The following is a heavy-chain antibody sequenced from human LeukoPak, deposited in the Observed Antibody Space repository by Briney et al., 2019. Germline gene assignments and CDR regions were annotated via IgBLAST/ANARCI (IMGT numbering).Heavy chain of an antibody. J-gene: IGHJ4*02. V-gene: IGHV4-34*01. CDR3: ARKGYSYGFFNY. CDR1: GGSFSGYY. CDR2: INHSGGT. D-gene: IGHD5-18*01. Sequence: SETLSLTCAVYGGSFSGYYWSWVRQPPGKGLEWIGEINHSGGTNHNPSLKRRVTISVDTSKSKFSLRLSSVTAADTAVSYCARKGYSYGFFNYWGQGTLVTVSS.